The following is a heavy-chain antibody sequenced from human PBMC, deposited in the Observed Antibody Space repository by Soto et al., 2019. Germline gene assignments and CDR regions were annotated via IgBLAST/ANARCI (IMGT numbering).Heavy chain of an antibody. J-gene: IGHJ4*02. CDR1: GFTFSGSG. V-gene: IGHV3-73*02. CDR3: TAMAGIDY. CDR2: IRTKTNNYET. Sequence: EVQLVESGGGLVQPGGSLKLSCAASGFTFSGSGIHWVRQASGKGLEWVGRIRTKTNNYETAYAASVKGRFTISRDDSKNMAYLQMNSLKTEDTAVYYCTAMAGIDYWGQGTLVTVSS. D-gene: IGHD6-19*01.